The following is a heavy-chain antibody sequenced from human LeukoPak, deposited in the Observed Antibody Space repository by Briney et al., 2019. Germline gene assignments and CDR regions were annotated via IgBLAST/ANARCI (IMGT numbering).Heavy chain of an antibody. CDR3: ARDLRVAGTVGY. CDR2: ISAYNGNT. CDR1: GYTFTSYG. V-gene: IGHV1-18*01. J-gene: IGHJ4*02. D-gene: IGHD4-23*01. Sequence: ASVKVSCKASGYTFTSYGISWVRQAPGQGLEWMGWISAYNGNTNYAQKLQGRVTMTIDTSTSTAYMELRSLRSDDTAVYYCARDLRVAGTVGYWGQGTLVTVSS.